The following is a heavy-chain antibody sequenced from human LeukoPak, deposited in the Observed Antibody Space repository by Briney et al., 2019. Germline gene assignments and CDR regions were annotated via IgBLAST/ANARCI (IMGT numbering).Heavy chain of an antibody. J-gene: IGHJ6*03. CDR1: GFTFSSYA. V-gene: IGHV3-30*04. CDR3: ARVGPWVTPDYYYYYMDV. CDR2: ISYDGSNK. Sequence: GGSLRLSCAASGFTFSSYAMHWVRQAPGKGLEWVAVISYDGSNKYYADSVKGRFTISRDNFKNRLYLQMNSLRAEDTAVYYCARVGPWVTPDYYYYYMDVWGKGTSVTISS. D-gene: IGHD5-18*01.